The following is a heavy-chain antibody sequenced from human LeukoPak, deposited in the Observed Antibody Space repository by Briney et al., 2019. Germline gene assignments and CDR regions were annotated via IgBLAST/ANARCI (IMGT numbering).Heavy chain of an antibody. Sequence: GGSLRLSCAASGFTFSNYGMSWVRQAPGKGLEWVSGISDTGGTTHYADSVKGRFTISRDNSKNTLSLQMKSLRAEDTAVYYCATNLYCSSTSCWGNAFDIWGQGTMVTVSS. CDR1: GFTFSNYG. CDR2: ISDTGGTT. CDR3: ATNLYCSSTSCWGNAFDI. D-gene: IGHD2-2*01. V-gene: IGHV3-23*01. J-gene: IGHJ3*02.